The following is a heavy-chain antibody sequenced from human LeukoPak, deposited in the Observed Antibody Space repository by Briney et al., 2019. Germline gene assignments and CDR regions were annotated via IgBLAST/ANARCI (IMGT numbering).Heavy chain of an antibody. CDR3: ARGRNPMGFTIFGVVIHPYYFDY. Sequence: SETLSLTCTVSGGSISSGSYYWSWIRQPAGKGLEWIGRIYTSGSTNYNPSLKSRVTISVDTSKNQFSLKLSSVTAADTAVYYCARGRNPMGFTIFGVVIHPYYFDYWGQGTLVTVSS. CDR1: GGSISSGSYY. J-gene: IGHJ4*02. V-gene: IGHV4-61*02. D-gene: IGHD3-3*01. CDR2: IYTSGST.